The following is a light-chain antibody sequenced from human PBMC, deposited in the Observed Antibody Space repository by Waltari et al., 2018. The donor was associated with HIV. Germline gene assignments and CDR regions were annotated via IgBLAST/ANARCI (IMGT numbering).Light chain of an antibody. J-gene: IGLJ2*01. Sequence: QSALTQPAPVSGSPGQSITLSCPAPSSDVGGYNLFSWYQQHPGKAPKLMIYEVSKRPSGVSNRFSGSKSGNTASLTISGLQAEDEADYYCCAYAGSTTYVIFGGGTKLTVL. CDR1: SSDVGGYNL. CDR2: EVS. V-gene: IGLV2-23*02. CDR3: CAYAGSTTYVI.